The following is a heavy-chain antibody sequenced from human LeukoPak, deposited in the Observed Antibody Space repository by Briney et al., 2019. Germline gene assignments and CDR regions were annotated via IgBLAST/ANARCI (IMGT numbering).Heavy chain of an antibody. Sequence: SETLSLTCTVSGGSISSSSYYWGGIRQPPGKGLEWIGSIYYSGSTYYNPSLKSRVTISVDTSKNQFSLRLNSVTAADTAVYYCARSIQLWPHSTFDYWGQGTLVTVSS. V-gene: IGHV4-39*07. J-gene: IGHJ4*02. CDR1: GGSISSSSYY. CDR3: ARSIQLWPHSTFDY. D-gene: IGHD5-18*01. CDR2: IYYSGST.